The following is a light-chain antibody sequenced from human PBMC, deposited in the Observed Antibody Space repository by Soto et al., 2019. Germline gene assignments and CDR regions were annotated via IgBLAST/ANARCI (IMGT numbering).Light chain of an antibody. CDR3: AAWDNSLNGHV. V-gene: IGLV1-44*01. CDR2: STT. CDR1: SSNIGSNS. Sequence: QSALTQPPSTSATPGQRVTISCSGSSSNIGSNSVNWFQHLPGTAPKLLISSTTDRPSGVPDRFSGSKSGTSASLAISGLQSEDEADYYCAAWDNSLNGHVFGTGTKLTVL. J-gene: IGLJ1*01.